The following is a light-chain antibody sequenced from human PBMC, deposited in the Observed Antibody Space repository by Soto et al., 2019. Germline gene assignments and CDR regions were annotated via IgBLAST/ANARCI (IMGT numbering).Light chain of an antibody. Sequence: EIVLTQSTATLSLSPGERATLSCRASLSVSNYLAWYQQKPGQSPRLLIYDASNRATGIPARFSGSGSGTDFALTISSLEPEDFAVYYWQQRSNWPPLTFGGVTRVEIK. V-gene: IGKV3-11*01. CDR3: QQRSNWPPLT. CDR2: DAS. CDR1: LSVSNY. J-gene: IGKJ4*01.